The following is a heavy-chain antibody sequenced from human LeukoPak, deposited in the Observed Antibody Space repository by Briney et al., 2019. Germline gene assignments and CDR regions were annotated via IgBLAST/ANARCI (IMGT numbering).Heavy chain of an antibody. D-gene: IGHD3-16*01. CDR1: GGSISGSGYY. V-gene: IGHV4-39*01. CDR2: IYYTGST. CDR3: ASPLGGFDN. Sequence: SETLSLTCSVSGGSISGSGYYWAWIRQPPGKGLEWIGSIYYTGSTHYNSSLKSRVTMSVDTSKNQFSLKLSSVTAADTAVYYCASPLGGFDNRGQGTLVCVSS. J-gene: IGHJ4*02.